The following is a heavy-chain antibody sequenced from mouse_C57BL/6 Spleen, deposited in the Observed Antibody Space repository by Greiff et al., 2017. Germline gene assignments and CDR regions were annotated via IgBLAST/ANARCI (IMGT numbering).Heavy chain of an antibody. Sequence: QVHVKQSGAELVRPGSSVKLSCKASGYTFTSYWMDWVKQRPGQGLEWIGNIYPSDSETHYNQKFKDKATLTVDKSSSTAYMQLSSLTSEDSAVYYCAREGLLPYFDYWGQGTTLTVSS. V-gene: IGHV1-61*01. CDR1: GYTFTSYW. J-gene: IGHJ2*01. CDR3: AREGLLPYFDY. D-gene: IGHD1-1*01. CDR2: IYPSDSET.